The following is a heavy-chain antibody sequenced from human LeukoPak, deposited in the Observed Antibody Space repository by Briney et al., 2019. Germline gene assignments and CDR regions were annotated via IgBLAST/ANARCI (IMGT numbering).Heavy chain of an antibody. CDR2: IWYDGTNK. CDR1: GFTFRSYG. J-gene: IGHJ4*02. D-gene: IGHD6-13*01. CDR3: ARKNVAASDY. V-gene: IGHV3-33*01. Sequence: PGKSLRLSCAASGFTFRSYGMHWVRQAPGKGLEWVAVIWYDGTNKDYAESVKGRFTISRDDSENTLYLQMNSLRAEDTAVYYCARKNVAASDYWGQGTLVTVSS.